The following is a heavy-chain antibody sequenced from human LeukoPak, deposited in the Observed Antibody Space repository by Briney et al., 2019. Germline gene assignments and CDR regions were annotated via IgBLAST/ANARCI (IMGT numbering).Heavy chain of an antibody. J-gene: IGHJ5*02. CDR3: ARDLYFCSSTSCYPSYNWFDP. V-gene: IGHV1-2*02. CDR1: GYTFTGYY. D-gene: IGHD2-2*01. CDR2: INPNSGGT. Sequence: ASVKVSCKASGYTFTGYYMHWVRQAPGQGLEWMGWINPNSGGTNYAQKFQGGVTMTRDTSISTAYMELSRLRSDDTAVYYCARDLYFCSSTSCYPSYNWFDPWGQGTLVTVSS.